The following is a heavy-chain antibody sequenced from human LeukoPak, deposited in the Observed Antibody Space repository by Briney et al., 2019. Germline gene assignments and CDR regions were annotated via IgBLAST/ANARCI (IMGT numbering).Heavy chain of an antibody. J-gene: IGHJ4*02. CDR1: GFTFSSHA. D-gene: IGHD3-22*01. Sequence: GGSLRLSCVGYGFTFSSHAISWVRQAPGEGPEWVSAIGADGANTYYADSVKGRLTIFRDNSKSTVYLQLNSLRAKDTAVYYCVYYDSSGYYYGRLRYWGQGTLVTVSS. V-gene: IGHV3-23*01. CDR3: VYYDSSGYYYGRLRY. CDR2: IGADGANT.